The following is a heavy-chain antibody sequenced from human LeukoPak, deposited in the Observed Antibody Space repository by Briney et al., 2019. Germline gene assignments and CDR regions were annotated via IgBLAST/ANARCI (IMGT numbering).Heavy chain of an antibody. V-gene: IGHV4-39*01. Sequence: PETLSLTCTVSGGSISNSDYYWDWIRQPPGKGLEWIGSINYRGSTYYNPSLESRVTISVDTSKNQFSLKMSSVTAADTAVYYCAKTRRRGQVDPGTSGYINYWGQGTLVSVSS. D-gene: IGHD3-22*01. CDR3: AKTRRRGQVDPGTSGYINY. J-gene: IGHJ4*02. CDR2: INYRGST. CDR1: GGSISNSDYY.